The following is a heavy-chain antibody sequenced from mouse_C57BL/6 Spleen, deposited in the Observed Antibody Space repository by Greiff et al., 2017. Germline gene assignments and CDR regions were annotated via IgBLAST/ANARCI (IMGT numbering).Heavy chain of an antibody. CDR1: GYTFTSYW. CDR2: INPSSGYT. Sequence: VKLQESGAELAKPGASVKLSCTASGYTFTSYWMHWVKQRPGQGLEWIGYINPSSGYTKYNQKFKDKATLTADTSSSTAYMQLSSLTYEDSAVYYCAREYGSSYPYYFDYWGQGTTLTVSS. V-gene: IGHV1-7*01. CDR3: AREYGSSYPYYFDY. D-gene: IGHD1-1*01. J-gene: IGHJ2*01.